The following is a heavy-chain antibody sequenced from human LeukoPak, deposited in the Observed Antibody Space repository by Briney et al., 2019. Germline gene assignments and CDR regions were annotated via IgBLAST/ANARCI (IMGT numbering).Heavy chain of an antibody. V-gene: IGHV3-23*01. CDR3: ARVFYLAGYSSSWYSDY. D-gene: IGHD6-13*01. Sequence: GGSLRLSCAASGFTFSSYAMSWVRQAPGKGLEWVSAISGSGGSTYYADSVKGRFTISRDNAKNSLYLQMNGLRAEDTAVYYCARVFYLAGYSSSWYSDYWGQGILVTVSS. CDR2: ISGSGGST. J-gene: IGHJ4*02. CDR1: GFTFSSYA.